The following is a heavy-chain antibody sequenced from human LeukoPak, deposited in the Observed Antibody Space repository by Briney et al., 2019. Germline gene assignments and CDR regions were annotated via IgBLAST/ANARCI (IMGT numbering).Heavy chain of an antibody. J-gene: IGHJ4*02. CDR1: GFTISGYW. D-gene: IGHD1-1*01. CDR3: ARLTSAVTTFVY. Sequence: GGSLRLSCAASGFTISGYWMSWVRQAPGKGLEWVANIKPDGSEKHYVDSVKGRFTISRDNAENSLYLQMNSLGAEDTAVYYCARLTSAVTTFVYWGQGTLVTVSS. V-gene: IGHV3-7*01. CDR2: IKPDGSEK.